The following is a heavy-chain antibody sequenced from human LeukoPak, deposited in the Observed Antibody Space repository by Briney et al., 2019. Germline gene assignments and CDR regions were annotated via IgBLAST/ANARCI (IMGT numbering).Heavy chain of an antibody. CDR3: ARADYGDLYYYYYMDV. J-gene: IGHJ6*03. Sequence: ASVKVSCKASRCTFTSYGISWVRQAPGQGLEWLGWISAYNGNTNYAQKLQGRVTMTTDTSTSTAYMELRSLRSDDTAVYYCARADYGDLYYYYYMDVWGKGTTVTVSS. CDR2: ISAYNGNT. D-gene: IGHD4-17*01. CDR1: RCTFTSYG. V-gene: IGHV1-18*01.